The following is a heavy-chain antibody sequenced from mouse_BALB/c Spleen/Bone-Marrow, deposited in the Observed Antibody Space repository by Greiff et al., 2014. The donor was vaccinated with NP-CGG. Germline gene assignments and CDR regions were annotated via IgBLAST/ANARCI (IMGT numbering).Heavy chain of an antibody. D-gene: IGHD1-2*01. CDR3: ARFITTATEYFDY. V-gene: IGHV1-4*01. CDR1: GYTFTSYT. CDR2: INPSSGYT. J-gene: IGHJ2*01. Sequence: QVQLQQSGAELARPGASVKMPCKASGYTFTSYTMHWVKQRPGQGLEWTGYINPSSGYTNYNQKFKDKATLTADKSSGTAYMQLSSLTSEDSAVYYCARFITTATEYFDYWGQGTTLTVSS.